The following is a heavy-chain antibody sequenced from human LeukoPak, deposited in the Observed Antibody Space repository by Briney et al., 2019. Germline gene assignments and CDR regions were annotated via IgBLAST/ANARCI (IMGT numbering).Heavy chain of an antibody. V-gene: IGHV1-18*01. Sequence: ASVKVSCAASGYIFTIYGFSWVRQAPGQGLEWMGWINVNNANTYYSEKFRGRLTMTTDTSTTTAYMELRSLRSDDTAVYYCVRDGTPTYCTSGSCPYGGYFDSWGQGTLVTVSS. CDR1: GYIFTIYG. CDR3: VRDGTPTYCTSGSCPYGGYFDS. D-gene: IGHD2-15*01. J-gene: IGHJ4*02. CDR2: INVNNANT.